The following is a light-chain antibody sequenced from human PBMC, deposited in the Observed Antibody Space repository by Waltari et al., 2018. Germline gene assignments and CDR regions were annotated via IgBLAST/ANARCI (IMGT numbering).Light chain of an antibody. CDR2: GAS. V-gene: IGKV3-20*01. CDR3: HQYANSPVT. CDR1: QSVSSHF. J-gene: IGKJ2*01. Sequence: EIVLTQSPGTLSLSPGERATLSCRASQSVSSHFLAWYQQKPGQAPRLLIYGASSRATDVPDRFSGSGSGSDFTLTITRLVPEDFAMYYCHQYANSPVTFGQGTKLEI.